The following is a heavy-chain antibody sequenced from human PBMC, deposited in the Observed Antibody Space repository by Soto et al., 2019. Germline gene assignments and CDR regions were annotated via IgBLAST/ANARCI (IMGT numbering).Heavy chain of an antibody. CDR3: AREGSSYYYYGMDV. CDR2: INAGNGNT. D-gene: IGHD3-10*01. Sequence: ASVKVSCKASGYTFTSYAMHWVRQAPGQRLEWMGWINAGNGNTKYSQKFQGRVTITRDTSASTAYMELSSLRSEDTAVYYCAREGSSYYYYGMDVWGQGTTFTVSS. J-gene: IGHJ6*02. V-gene: IGHV1-3*01. CDR1: GYTFTSYA.